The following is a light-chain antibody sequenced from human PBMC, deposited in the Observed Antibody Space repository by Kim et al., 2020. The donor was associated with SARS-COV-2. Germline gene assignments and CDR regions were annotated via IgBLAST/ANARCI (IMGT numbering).Light chain of an antibody. CDR1: NSNIGASFD. Sequence: RITISCTGRNSNIGASFDVHGYQQLPGTAPTLLLYRNNNRPSGVPDRFSASRSGTSASLAITGLQPEDEADYYCQSFDSSLSALLFGGGTKVTVL. V-gene: IGLV1-40*01. CDR2: RNN. CDR3: QSFDSSLSALL. J-gene: IGLJ2*01.